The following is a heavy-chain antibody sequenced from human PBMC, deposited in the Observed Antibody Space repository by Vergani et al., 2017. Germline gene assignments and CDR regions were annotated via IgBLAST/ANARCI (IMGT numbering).Heavy chain of an antibody. CDR2: ISWNSNSI. V-gene: IGHV3-9*02. D-gene: IGHD6-6*01. CDR1: GFTSAGYA. Sequence: EVQLEESGGGLVLPGRSLRLSCVASGFTSAGYAMHWVRQAPGKGLEWVSGISWNSNSICYADSVKGLFTISRDNAKNSLYVQMNSLGAEDTALYYCAKDLGTSSGGGWVDPWGQGTLVTVSS. CDR3: AKDLGTSSGGGWVDP. J-gene: IGHJ5*02.